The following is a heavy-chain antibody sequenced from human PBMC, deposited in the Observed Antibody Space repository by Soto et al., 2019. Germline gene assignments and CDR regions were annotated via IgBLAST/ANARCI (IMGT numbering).Heavy chain of an antibody. CDR3: ARTASEYSH. J-gene: IGHJ4*02. Sequence: EVQLLESGGGLVQPGGSLRLSCAASGFTFSNYAMSWVRQAPGKGLEWVSTISSGGSSTYYSDSVKGRFAISRDNSKNSLSLQMSNLRAEDTAIYYCARTASEYSHWGQGILVTVSS. D-gene: IGHD1-1*01. CDR1: GFTFSNYA. V-gene: IGHV3-23*01. CDR2: ISSGGSST.